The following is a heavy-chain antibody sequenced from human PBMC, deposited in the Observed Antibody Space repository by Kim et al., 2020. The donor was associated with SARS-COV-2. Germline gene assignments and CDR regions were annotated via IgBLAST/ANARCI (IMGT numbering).Heavy chain of an antibody. V-gene: IGHV4-31*03. CDR2: IYYSVTT. CDR1: GASISSGDYY. Sequence: SETLSLTCTVSGASISSGDYYWSWIRQHPGKGLEWIGHIYYSVTTYYNPSLQSRVTISEDTSKNQFSLKVNSVTAADTALYYCARALRRSNYGRIDYWG. CDR3: ARALRRSNYGRIDY. J-gene: IGHJ4*01. D-gene: IGHD3-10*01.